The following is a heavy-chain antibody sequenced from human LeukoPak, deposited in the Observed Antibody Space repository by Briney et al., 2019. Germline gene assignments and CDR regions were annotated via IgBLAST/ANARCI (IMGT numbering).Heavy chain of an antibody. Sequence: GGALRLSCAASGFTFSDYYMSWIRQAPGKGLEWVSYISSSSSYTDYADSVKGRFTISRDNAKNSLNLQMNSLRAEDTAVYYCARDSGYSGYSDYWGQGTLVTVSS. D-gene: IGHD5-12*01. CDR3: ARDSGYSGYSDY. J-gene: IGHJ4*02. CDR2: ISSSSSYT. V-gene: IGHV3-11*05. CDR1: GFTFSDYY.